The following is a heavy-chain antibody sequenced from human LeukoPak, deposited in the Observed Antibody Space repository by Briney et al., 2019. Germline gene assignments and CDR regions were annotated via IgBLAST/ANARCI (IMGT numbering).Heavy chain of an antibody. CDR2: IKQDGSKT. J-gene: IGHJ4*02. V-gene: IGHV3-7*01. CDR3: ARDRPLSGYDFDS. D-gene: IGHD5-12*01. Sequence: GGSLRLSCAASGFPFSTYWMTWVRQAPGKGLEWVANIKQDGSKTYYADSVKGRFTIARDNAKNSVSLQMNSLRAEDTAIYYCARDRPLSGYDFDSWGQGTLVTVSS. CDR1: GFPFSTYW.